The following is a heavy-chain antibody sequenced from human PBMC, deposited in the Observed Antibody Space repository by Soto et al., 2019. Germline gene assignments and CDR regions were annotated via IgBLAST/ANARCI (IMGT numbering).Heavy chain of an antibody. CDR3: ARGKVQLDPFDY. D-gene: IGHD6-13*01. J-gene: IGHJ4*02. V-gene: IGHV4-61*01. Sequence: SETLSLTCTVSGGSVSSGSYYWSWIRQPPGKGLEWIGYFYYSGSTNYNPSLKSRVTISVDTSKNQFSLKLSSVTAADTAVYYCARGKVQLDPFDYWGQGTLVTVSS. CDR2: FYYSGST. CDR1: GGSVSSGSYY.